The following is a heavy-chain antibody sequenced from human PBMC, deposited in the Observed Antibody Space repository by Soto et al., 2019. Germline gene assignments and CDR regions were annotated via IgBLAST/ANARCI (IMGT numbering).Heavy chain of an antibody. Sequence: QITLKESGPTLVKPTQTLTLTCTFSGFSLSTSGVGVGWIRQPPGKALEWLALIYWDDDKRYSPSLKSRLTTTTDTSKNQVVLTMTNMDPVDTATYYCAHRRGVSRRGWFDPWGQGTLVTVSS. CDR2: IYWDDDK. CDR1: GFSLSTSGVG. D-gene: IGHD3-10*01. V-gene: IGHV2-5*02. J-gene: IGHJ5*02. CDR3: AHRRGVSRRGWFDP.